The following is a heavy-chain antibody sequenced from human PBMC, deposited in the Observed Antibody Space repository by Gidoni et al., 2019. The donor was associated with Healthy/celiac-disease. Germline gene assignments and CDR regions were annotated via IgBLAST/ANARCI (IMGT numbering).Heavy chain of an antibody. D-gene: IGHD5-12*01. V-gene: IGHV4-34*01. J-gene: IGHJ4*02. CDR2: INHSEST. CDR3: ARALSGYSGYDYDYFDY. Sequence: QVQLQQWGAGLLQLSETLSPPCVVYGWSFSGSSWSLIRQPTGKGLEWIGEINHSESTNYNPSLKSRVTISVDTSKNQFSLKVSSVTAADTAVYYCARALSGYSGYDYDYFDYWGQGTLVTVSS. CDR1: GWSFSGSS.